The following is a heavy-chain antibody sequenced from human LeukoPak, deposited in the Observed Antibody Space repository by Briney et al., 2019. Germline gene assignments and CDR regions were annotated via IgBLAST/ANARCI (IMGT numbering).Heavy chain of an antibody. D-gene: IGHD3-22*01. CDR2: IGTAGDT. CDR1: GFTFSSYD. CDR3: ARDKYYYDSSGSFYYGMDV. V-gene: IGHV3-13*04. Sequence: GGSLRLSCAASGFTFSSYDMHWVRQATGKGLEWVSAIGTAGDTYYPGSVKGRFTISRENAKNSLYLQMNSLRAGETAVYYCARDKYYYDSSGSFYYGMDVWGQGTTVTVSS. J-gene: IGHJ6*02.